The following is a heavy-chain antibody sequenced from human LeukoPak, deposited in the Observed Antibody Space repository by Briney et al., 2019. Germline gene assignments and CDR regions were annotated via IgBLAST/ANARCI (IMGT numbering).Heavy chain of an antibody. Sequence: VSSEPSRYTFTGYYMHWVRQAPGQGLEWMGRINPNSVGTNYAQKFQGRVTMTRDTSISTAYMELSRLRSDDTAVYYCTRGWSAFDIWGQGTMVTVSS. CDR3: TRGWSAFDI. D-gene: IGHD2-15*01. V-gene: IGHV1-2*06. CDR1: RYTFTGYY. J-gene: IGHJ3*02. CDR2: INPNSVGT.